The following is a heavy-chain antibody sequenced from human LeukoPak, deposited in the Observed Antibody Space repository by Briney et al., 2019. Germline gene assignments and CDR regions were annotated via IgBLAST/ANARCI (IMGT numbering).Heavy chain of an antibody. J-gene: IGHJ4*02. CDR3: ARPAGSYQYYGSGSYYRWYYFDY. CDR2: INHSGST. V-gene: IGHV4-34*01. D-gene: IGHD3-10*01. Sequence: SETLSLTCAVYGGSFSGYYWSWIRQPPGKGLEWIGEINHSGSTNYNPSLKSRVTISVDTSKNQFSLKLSSVTAADTAVYYCARPAGSYQYYGSGSYYRWYYFDYWGQGTLVTVSS. CDR1: GGSFSGYY.